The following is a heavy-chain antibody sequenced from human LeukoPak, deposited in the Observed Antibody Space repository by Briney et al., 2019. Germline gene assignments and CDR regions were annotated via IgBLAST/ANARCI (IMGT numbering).Heavy chain of an antibody. CDR2: ISAYNGNT. CDR1: GYTFTSYG. D-gene: IGHD5-18*01. J-gene: IGHJ4*02. CDR3: ARGPKSNSYGYWIFSF. V-gene: IGHV1-18*01. Sequence: AASVKVSCKASGYTFTSYGISWVRQAPGQGLEWMGSISAYNGNTNYAQKLQGRVTMTTDTSTSTAYMELRSLRSDDTAVYYCARGPKSNSYGYWIFSFWGQGTLVTVSS.